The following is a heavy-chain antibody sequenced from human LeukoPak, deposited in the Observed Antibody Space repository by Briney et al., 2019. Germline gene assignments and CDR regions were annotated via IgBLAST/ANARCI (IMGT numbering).Heavy chain of an antibody. CDR1: GFTFSDHY. CDR2: TRNKANSYTT. J-gene: IGHJ6*03. V-gene: IGHV3-72*01. CDR3: ARVSAYYMDV. D-gene: IGHD3-16*02. Sequence: AGGSLRLSCAASGFTFSDHYMDWVRQAPGKGLEWVGRTRNKANSYTTEYAASVKGRFTISRDDSKNSLYLQMNSLKTEDTAVYYCARVSAYYMDVWGKGTTVTVSS.